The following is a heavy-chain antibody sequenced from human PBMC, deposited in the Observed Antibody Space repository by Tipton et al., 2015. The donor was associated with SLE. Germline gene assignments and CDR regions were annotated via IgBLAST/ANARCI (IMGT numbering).Heavy chain of an antibody. V-gene: IGHV4-59*01. D-gene: IGHD7-27*01. J-gene: IGHJ3*02. CDR3: ARGGTGGDAFDI. CDR2: IYYSGST. Sequence: TLSLTCTVSGGSISSYYWSWIRQPPEKGLEWIGYIYYSGSTNYNPSLKSRVTISVDTSKNQFSLKLSSVTAADTAVYYCARGGTGGDAFDIWGQGTMVTVSS. CDR1: GGSISSYY.